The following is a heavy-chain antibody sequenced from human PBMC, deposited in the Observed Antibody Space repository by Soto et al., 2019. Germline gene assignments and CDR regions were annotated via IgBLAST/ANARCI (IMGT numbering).Heavy chain of an antibody. V-gene: IGHV3-49*03. CDR3: SRSTTVTRKSDY. J-gene: IGHJ4*02. CDR1: GFTFGDYG. Sequence: PGGSLRLSCKTFGFTFGDYGMSWFRQAPGKGLEWVGFIRTKDYGEATEYAASVKGRFTISRDDSDRIVYLQMNSPTRGDTAIYYCSRSTTVTRKSDYWGQGA. D-gene: IGHD4-17*01. CDR2: IRTKDYGEAT.